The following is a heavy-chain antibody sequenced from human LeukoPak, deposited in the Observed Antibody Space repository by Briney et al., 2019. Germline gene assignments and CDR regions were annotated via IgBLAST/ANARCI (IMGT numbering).Heavy chain of an antibody. D-gene: IGHD6-19*01. CDR1: GFTFSSYA. CDR3: ARALSSGYSSGC. V-gene: IGHV3-30-3*01. CDR2: ISYDGSNK. Sequence: PGGSLRLSCAASGFTFSSYAVHWVRQAPGKGLEWVAVISYDGSNKYYADSVKGRFTISRDNSKNTLYLQMNSLRAEDTAVYYCARALSSGYSSGCWGQGTLVTVSS. J-gene: IGHJ4*02.